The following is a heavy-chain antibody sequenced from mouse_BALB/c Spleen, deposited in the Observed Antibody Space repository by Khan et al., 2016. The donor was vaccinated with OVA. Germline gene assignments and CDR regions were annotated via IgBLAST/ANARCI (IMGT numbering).Heavy chain of an antibody. CDR2: ISYSGRT. CDR3: ARSVTITTVVATDFDY. Sequence: EVQLQESGPGLVKPSQSLSLTCTVTGYSITSDYAWNWIRQFPGNKLEWMGYISYSGRTSYNPSLKSRISITRDTSKHQFFLQLNSVTTEDTATYDCARSVTITTVVATDFDYWGQGTTLTVSS. CDR1: GYSITSDYA. V-gene: IGHV3-2*02. D-gene: IGHD1-1*01. J-gene: IGHJ2*01.